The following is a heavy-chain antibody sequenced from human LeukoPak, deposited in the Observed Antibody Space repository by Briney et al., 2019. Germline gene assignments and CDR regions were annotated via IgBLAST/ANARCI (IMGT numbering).Heavy chain of an antibody. D-gene: IGHD2-21*01. J-gene: IGHJ4*02. Sequence: AGGSLRLSCAASGFTFSSYAMSWVRQARGKWLEWVSAISGSGGSTYYADSVKGRFTISRDNSKNTLYLQMNSLRAEHTAVYYCAILLPTHIVVANWYFDYWGQGTLVTVSS. CDR1: GFTFSSYA. CDR3: AILLPTHIVVANWYFDY. CDR2: ISGSGGST. V-gene: IGHV3-23*01.